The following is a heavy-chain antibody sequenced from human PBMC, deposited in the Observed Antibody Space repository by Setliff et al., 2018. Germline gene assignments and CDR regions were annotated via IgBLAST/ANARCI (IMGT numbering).Heavy chain of an antibody. CDR2: VDQGANT. CDR1: GLTFGAYT. V-gene: IGHV3-23*01. J-gene: IGHJ4*02. Sequence: GESLKISCVASGLTFGAYTLTWVRQAPGKGLEFVSGVDQGANTYYGDSVKGRFTISRDNSQNTVYLQMTNLRVEDTAIYYCAKDRVPDGKWDFDSSGPGILVTVSS. D-gene: IGHD2-8*01. CDR3: AKDRVPDGKWDFDS.